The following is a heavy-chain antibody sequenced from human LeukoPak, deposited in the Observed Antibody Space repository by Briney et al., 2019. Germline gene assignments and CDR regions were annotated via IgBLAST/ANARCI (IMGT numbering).Heavy chain of an antibody. CDR2: ITPFNGNT. V-gene: IGHV1-45*02. Sequence: GSSVKVSCKASGYTFTYRFLHWVRQAPGQALEWMGWITPFNGNTNYAQKFQDRLTITRDRSMSTAYMELSGLRSEDTAVYYCTSYSSSESGLDPWGQGTLVTVSS. D-gene: IGHD1-26*01. J-gene: IGHJ5*02. CDR3: TSYSSSESGLDP. CDR1: GYTFTYRF.